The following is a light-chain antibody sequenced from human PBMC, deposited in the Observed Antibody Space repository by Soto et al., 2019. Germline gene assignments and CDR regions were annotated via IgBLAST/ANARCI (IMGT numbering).Light chain of an antibody. J-gene: IGKJ5*01. CDR1: QSVSSN. V-gene: IGKV3-20*01. CDR3: QQYGNLPLT. CDR2: RVS. Sequence: ESVITQSPATLSVSPGERATRYCRASQSVSSNLAWYQQKPGQAPRLLIYRVSSRATGVPDRFSGSGSGTDYTLTISRLEPEDFAVYYCQQYGNLPLTFGGGTRLEIK.